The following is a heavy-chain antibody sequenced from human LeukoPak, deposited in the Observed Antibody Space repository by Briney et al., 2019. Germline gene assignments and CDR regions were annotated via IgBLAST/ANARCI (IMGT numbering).Heavy chain of an antibody. D-gene: IGHD3-10*01. V-gene: IGHV4-61*02. CDR2: IYTSGST. J-gene: IGHJ4*02. CDR1: GGSISNGSYY. CDR3: ARTRRGGYFDY. Sequence: PSQTLSLTCTVSGGSISNGSYYWRWIRQPAGTGLEWIGRIYTSGSTNYNPSLKSRVTISVDTSKNQFSLKLSSVTAADTAVYYCARTRRGGYFDYWGQGTLVTVSS.